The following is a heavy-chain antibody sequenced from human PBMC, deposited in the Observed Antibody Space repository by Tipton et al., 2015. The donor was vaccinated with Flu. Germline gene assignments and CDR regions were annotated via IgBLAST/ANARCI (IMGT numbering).Heavy chain of an antibody. D-gene: IGHD1-26*01. J-gene: IGHJ6*02. CDR3: ATAIKGGSLYYYGMDV. CDR1: GFTFSSYE. V-gene: IGHV3-48*03. Sequence: GSLRLSCAASGFTFSSYEMNWVRQAPGKGLEWVSYISSSGSTIYYADSVKGRFTISRDNAKNSLYLQMNSLRAEDTAVYYCATAIKGGSLYYYGMDVWGQGTTVTVSS. CDR2: ISSSGSTI.